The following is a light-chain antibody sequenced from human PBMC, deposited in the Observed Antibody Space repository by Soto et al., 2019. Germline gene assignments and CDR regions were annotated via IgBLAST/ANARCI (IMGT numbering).Light chain of an antibody. CDR1: QSVSSY. CDR3: QQRSNWPVIA. Sequence: EIVLTQSPATLSLSPGERATLSCRVSQSVSSYLAWYQQKPGQAPRLLIYDASNRATGIPARFSGSGSGTDFTLTISSLEPEDFAVYYCQQRSNWPVIAFGQGTRLEIK. J-gene: IGKJ5*01. V-gene: IGKV3-11*01. CDR2: DAS.